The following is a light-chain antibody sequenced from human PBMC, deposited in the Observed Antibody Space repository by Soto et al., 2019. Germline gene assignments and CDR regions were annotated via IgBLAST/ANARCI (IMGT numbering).Light chain of an antibody. J-gene: IGKJ1*01. CDR2: QTS. CDR3: QQYVSSPRT. V-gene: IGKV3-20*01. CDR1: QSVNSN. Sequence: IVLTQSPATLSVSPGERATLSCRASQSVNSNLAWYQQKPGQAPRLLISQTSIRAAGIPARFSASESGTDFTLTISRLEPEDFAVYYCQQYVSSPRTFGQGTKVDIK.